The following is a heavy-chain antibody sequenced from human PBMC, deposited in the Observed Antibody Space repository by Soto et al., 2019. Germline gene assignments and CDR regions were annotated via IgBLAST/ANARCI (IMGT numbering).Heavy chain of an antibody. CDR3: ARDGPPTTTGVGPSYTMDV. Sequence: QMQLVQSGAEVKKPGASVKVSCKASGYTFTSYQMHWVRQAPGQGLEWMGIINPSGGRITYAPRFQGRVMMTRDTSQNTVYMELRSLRSEDTAVYYCARDGPPTTTGVGPSYTMDVWGQGTTVTVS. D-gene: IGHD3-3*01. J-gene: IGHJ6*02. V-gene: IGHV1-46*01. CDR2: INPSGGRI. CDR1: GYTFTSYQ.